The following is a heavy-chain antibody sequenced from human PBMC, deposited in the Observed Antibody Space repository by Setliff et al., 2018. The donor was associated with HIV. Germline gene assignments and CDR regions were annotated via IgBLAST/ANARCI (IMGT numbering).Heavy chain of an antibody. Sequence: GGSLRLSCVASGITFSSYWMSWVRQAPGRGLEWVANIKQDGSERSYVDSVKGRFTISRDNAKNSLYLQMNSLRAEDTAVYYCAQITVMGYWGQGTLVTVSS. V-gene: IGHV3-7*01. CDR1: GITFSSYW. D-gene: IGHD4-4*01. J-gene: IGHJ4*02. CDR3: AQITVMGY. CDR2: IKQDGSER.